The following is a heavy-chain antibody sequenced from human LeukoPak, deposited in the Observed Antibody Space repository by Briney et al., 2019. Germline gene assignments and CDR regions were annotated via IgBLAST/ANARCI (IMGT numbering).Heavy chain of an antibody. Sequence: PGGSLRLSCAASGFTFSDYYMSWIRQPPGKGLEWVSYISSSGTTIYYADSVRGRFTISRDNAKNSLYLQMNSLRAEDTAVYYCARGRASPYYYFDYWGQGTLVTVSS. CDR3: ARGRASPYYYFDY. CDR1: GFTFSDYY. V-gene: IGHV3-11*04. J-gene: IGHJ4*02. D-gene: IGHD2-21*01. CDR2: ISSSGTTI.